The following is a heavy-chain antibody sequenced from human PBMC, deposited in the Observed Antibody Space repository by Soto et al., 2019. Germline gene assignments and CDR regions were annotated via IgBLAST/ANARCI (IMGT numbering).Heavy chain of an antibody. CDR1: GFIFNNYA. CDR2: VTASGGGT. J-gene: IGHJ4*02. V-gene: IGHV3-23*01. Sequence: EVQLLESGGGLVLPGGSLRLSCAASGFIFNNYAMTWVRQAPGNGLEWVSTVTASGGGTFYANSVKGRFTISRDNSRNTLHLQMSSLRVEDTALYYCAKALVPALTAKFGYWGQGTLVTVSS. CDR3: AKALVPALTAKFGY. D-gene: IGHD5-18*01.